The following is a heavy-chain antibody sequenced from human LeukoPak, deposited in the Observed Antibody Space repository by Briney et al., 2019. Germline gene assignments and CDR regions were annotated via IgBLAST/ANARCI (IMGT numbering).Heavy chain of an antibody. CDR3: ARGAYNDFWSGYRSDAFDI. Sequence: SETLSLSCTVSGGSISSYYWSWIRQPPGKGLEWIGYIYYSGSTNYNPSLKSRITISVDTSKNQFSLKLSSVTAADTAVYYCARGAYNDFWSGYRSDAFDIWGQGTMVTVSS. CDR2: IYYSGST. CDR1: GGSISSYY. J-gene: IGHJ3*02. V-gene: IGHV4-59*01. D-gene: IGHD3-3*01.